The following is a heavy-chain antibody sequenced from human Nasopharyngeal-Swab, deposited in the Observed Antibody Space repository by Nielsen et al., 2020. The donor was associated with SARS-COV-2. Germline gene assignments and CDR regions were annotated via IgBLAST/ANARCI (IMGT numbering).Heavy chain of an antibody. V-gene: IGHV3-7*03. Sequence: GGSLRLSCAASGFTFSSYWMSWVRQAPGKGLERVANIKQDGSEKYYVDSVKGRFTISRDNAKNSLYLQMNSLRAEDTAVYYCARAGPADRGRGSYYYGMDVWGQGTTVTVSS. CDR2: IKQDGSEK. J-gene: IGHJ6*02. D-gene: IGHD3-16*01. CDR1: GFTFSSYW. CDR3: ARAGPADRGRGSYYYGMDV.